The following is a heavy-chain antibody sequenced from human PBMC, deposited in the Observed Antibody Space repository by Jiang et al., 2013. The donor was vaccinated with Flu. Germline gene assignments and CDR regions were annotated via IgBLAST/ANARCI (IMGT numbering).Heavy chain of an antibody. CDR1: YT. CDR3: ARHPPGDYYYDSSGYYLDY. CDR2: IIPIPGIA. D-gene: IGHD3-22*01. V-gene: IGHV1-69*02. J-gene: IGHJ4*02. Sequence: YTINWVRQAPGQGLEWMGRIIPIPGIANYAQKFQGRVTITADKSTSTAYMELSSLRSEDTAVYYCARHPPGDYYYDSSGYYLDYWGRGNPRSPSPQ.